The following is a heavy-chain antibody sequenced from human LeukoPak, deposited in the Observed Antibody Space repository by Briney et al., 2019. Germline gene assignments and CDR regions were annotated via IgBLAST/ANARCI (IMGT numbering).Heavy chain of an antibody. V-gene: IGHV3-7*01. CDR2: IKQDGSEK. D-gene: IGHD3-3*01. CDR3: ARELHGSAPDYDFWSGPFDY. Sequence: GGSLRLSCAASGFTFSSYWMSWVRQAPGKGLEWVANIKQDGSEKYYVDSVKGRFTISRDNAKNSLYLQMNSLRAEDTAVYYCARELHGSAPDYDFWSGPFDYWGQGTLVTVSS. CDR1: GFTFSSYW. J-gene: IGHJ4*02.